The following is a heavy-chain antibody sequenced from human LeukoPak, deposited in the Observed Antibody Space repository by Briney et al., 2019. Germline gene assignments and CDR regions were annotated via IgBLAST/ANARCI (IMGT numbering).Heavy chain of an antibody. CDR3: ARDRASRYGMDV. CDR2: IRSGGSTI. CDR1: GFTFSDYY. V-gene: IGHV3-11*01. J-gene: IGHJ6*02. Sequence: GGSLRLSCAASGFTFSDYYMSWIRQAPGKGLEWVSYIRSGGSTIDYADSVKGRFTISRDNAKNSLYLRMNSLRAEDTAVYYCARDRASRYGMDVWGQGTTVTVSS. D-gene: IGHD3-10*01.